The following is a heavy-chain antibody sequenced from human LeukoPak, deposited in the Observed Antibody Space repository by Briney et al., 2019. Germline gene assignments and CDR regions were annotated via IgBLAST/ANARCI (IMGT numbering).Heavy chain of an antibody. V-gene: IGHV3-7*04. J-gene: IGHJ4*02. CDR1: GFTFSSYW. CDR3: AREIYDQALDY. Sequence: GGSLRLSCAASGFTFSSYWMSWVRQAPGKGLEWVANIKQDGSEKYYVGSVKGRFTISRDNAKNSLYLQMNSLRAEDTAVYYCAREIYDQALDYWGQGTLVTVSS. D-gene: IGHD3-16*01. CDR2: IKQDGSEK.